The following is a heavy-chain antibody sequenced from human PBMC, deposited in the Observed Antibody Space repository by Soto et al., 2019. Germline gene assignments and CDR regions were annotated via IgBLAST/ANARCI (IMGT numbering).Heavy chain of an antibody. CDR1: GLTFSSYA. CDR2: ISGSGGST. CDR3: AKESSYYGSGSYPCDC. Sequence: EGSLRLSCAASGLTFSSYAMSWVRQAPGKGLEWVSAISGSGGSTYYADSVKGRFTISRDNSKHTLYLQMNGLRAEDTAVYYCAKESSYYGSGSYPCDCWGQGTRVAVSS. J-gene: IGHJ4*02. V-gene: IGHV3-23*01. D-gene: IGHD3-10*01.